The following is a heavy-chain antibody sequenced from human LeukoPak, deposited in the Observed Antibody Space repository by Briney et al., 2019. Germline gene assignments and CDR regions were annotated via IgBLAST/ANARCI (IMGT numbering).Heavy chain of an antibody. D-gene: IGHD4-17*01. J-gene: IGHJ5*02. V-gene: IGHV4-34*01. CDR2: INHSGST. CDR1: GGSFSGYY. CDR3: ARGRGVTTPRWFDP. Sequence: SETLSLTCAVYGGSFSGYYWSWIRQPPGKGLEWIGEINHSGSTNYNPSLKSRVTISVDTSKSQFSLKLSSVTAADTAVYYCARGRGVTTPRWFDPWGQGTLVTVSS.